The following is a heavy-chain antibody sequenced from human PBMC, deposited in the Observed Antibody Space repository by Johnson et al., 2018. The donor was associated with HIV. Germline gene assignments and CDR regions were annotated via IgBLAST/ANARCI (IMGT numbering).Heavy chain of an antibody. CDR3: TRRSPYDAFDI. V-gene: IGHV3-66*02. J-gene: IGHJ3*02. Sequence: MQLVESGGGVVQPGGSLRLSCAASGFTVISNYMSWVRQAPGKGLESVSVVYSGGTTHYADSVKGRSTISRDNSKNTLYLQMNSLRAEDTAVYYCTRRSPYDAFDIWGQGTMVTVSS. CDR2: VYSGGTT. CDR1: GFTVISNY.